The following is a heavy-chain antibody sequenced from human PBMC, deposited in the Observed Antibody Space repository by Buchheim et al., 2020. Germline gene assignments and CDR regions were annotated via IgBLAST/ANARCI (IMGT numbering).Heavy chain of an antibody. CDR1: GESFSGYY. V-gene: IGHV4-34*01. CDR2: INHSGST. D-gene: IGHD3-10*01. Sequence: QVQLQQWGAGLLKPSETLSLTCAVYGESFSGYYWSWIRQPPGKGLEWIGEINHSGSTNYNPSLKSRVTISVDTSKNQFSLKLSSVTAADTAVYYCARGSRYYGSGSYLSYWGQGTL. J-gene: IGHJ4*02. CDR3: ARGSRYYGSGSYLSY.